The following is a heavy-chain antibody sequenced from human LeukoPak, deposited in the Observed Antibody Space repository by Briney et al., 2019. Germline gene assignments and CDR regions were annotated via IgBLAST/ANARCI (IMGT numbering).Heavy chain of an antibody. D-gene: IGHD3-10*01. CDR3: ARPSVTYYYGSGTYWAY. Sequence: GESLKISCKASGYSFTSYWIGWVRQMPGKGLEWMGIIYPTDSDTRYSPSFQGQVTISVDKSISTAYLQWSSLKASDTGMYYCARPSVTYYYGSGTYWAYWGQGTLVTVSS. J-gene: IGHJ4*02. CDR1: GYSFTSYW. V-gene: IGHV5-51*01. CDR2: IYPTDSDT.